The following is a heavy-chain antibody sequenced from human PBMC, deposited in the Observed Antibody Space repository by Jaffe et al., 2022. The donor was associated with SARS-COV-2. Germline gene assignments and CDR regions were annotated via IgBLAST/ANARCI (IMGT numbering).Heavy chain of an antibody. J-gene: IGHJ5*02. D-gene: IGHD6-19*01. Sequence: QLQLQESGPGLVKPSETLSLTCTVSGGSISSSSYYWGWIRQPPGKGLEWIGTVYYSGSTYYNPSLKSRVTISVDTSKNQFSLKLSSVTAADTAVYYCARAIAVANNWFDPWGQGTLVTVSS. CDR1: GGSISSSSYY. V-gene: IGHV4-39*01. CDR2: VYYSGST. CDR3: ARAIAVANNWFDP.